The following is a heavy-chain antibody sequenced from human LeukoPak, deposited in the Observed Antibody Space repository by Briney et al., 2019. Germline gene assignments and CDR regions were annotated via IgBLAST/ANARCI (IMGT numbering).Heavy chain of an antibody. V-gene: IGHV3-9*01. J-gene: IGHJ4*02. CDR1: GFNFDDYA. CDR3: AKNHGKKSDNAHLDN. Sequence: GGSLRLSCATSGFNFDDYAMHWVRQAPGKGLEWVSSINWNGGRNRGSTGYADSVKGRFTISRDNAKKFVYCKMNSLTVENTAFNNGAKNHGKKSDNAHLDNWGQGTLVTVSS. CDR2: INWNGGRNRGST. D-gene: IGHD1-1*01.